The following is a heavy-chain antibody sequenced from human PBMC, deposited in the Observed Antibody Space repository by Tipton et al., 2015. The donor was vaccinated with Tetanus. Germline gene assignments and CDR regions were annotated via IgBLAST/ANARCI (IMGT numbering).Heavy chain of an antibody. CDR1: GGSFSVYY. V-gene: IGHV4-59*01. Sequence: LRLSCAVYGGSFSVYYWSWIRQPPGKGLEWIGYIYYSGSTNYNPSLKSRVTISVDTSKNQFSLKLSSVTAADTAVYYCARVPRDYGPIYYYYGMGVWGQGTTVTVSS. D-gene: IGHD4/OR15-4a*01. CDR2: IYYSGST. CDR3: ARVPRDYGPIYYYYGMGV. J-gene: IGHJ6*02.